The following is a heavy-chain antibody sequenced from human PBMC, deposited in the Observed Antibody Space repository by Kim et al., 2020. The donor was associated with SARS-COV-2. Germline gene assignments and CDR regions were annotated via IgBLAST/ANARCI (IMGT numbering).Heavy chain of an antibody. V-gene: IGHV3-23*01. Sequence: TYSPGSLKGRFTISRDNSKNTLYLQMNSLRAEDTAVYYCAKVHEGYGYADYWGQGTLVTVSS. CDR2: T. D-gene: IGHD5-18*01. CDR3: AKVHEGYGYADY. J-gene: IGHJ4*02.